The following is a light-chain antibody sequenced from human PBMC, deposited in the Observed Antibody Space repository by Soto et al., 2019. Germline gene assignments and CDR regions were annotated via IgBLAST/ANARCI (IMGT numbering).Light chain of an antibody. J-gene: IGKJ1*01. Sequence: DIQMSQSPSSLSASVGDRVTITCRASQSISSYLNWYQQKPGKAPKILIYGGSSLQSGVPSRFSGSGSGTEFTLTISSLQPDDFATYYCQQYNTYPWTFGRGTKVDIK. CDR3: QQYNTYPWT. V-gene: IGKV1-39*01. CDR1: QSISSY. CDR2: GGS.